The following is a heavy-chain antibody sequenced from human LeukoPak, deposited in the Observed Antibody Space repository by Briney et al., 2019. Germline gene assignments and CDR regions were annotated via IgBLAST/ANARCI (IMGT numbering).Heavy chain of an antibody. CDR3: ARLSSFAFDI. V-gene: IGHV3-23*01. Sequence: GGSLRLSCAASGFTFSSYAMSWVRQAPGKGLEWLSLILHNGDSTYYADSVKGRFTISRDNSKNTLCLQMNSLRAEDTAVYYCARLSSFAFDIWGQGTMVTVSS. CDR2: ILHNGDST. J-gene: IGHJ3*02. D-gene: IGHD3-16*02. CDR1: GFTFSSYA.